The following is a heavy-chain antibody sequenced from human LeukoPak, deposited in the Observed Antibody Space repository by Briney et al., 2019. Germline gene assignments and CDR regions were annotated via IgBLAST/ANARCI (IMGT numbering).Heavy chain of an antibody. D-gene: IGHD1-26*01. J-gene: IGHJ5*02. V-gene: IGHV3-66*02. Sequence: QSGGSLRLSCAASGFAVSTNYLSWVRQAPGKGLEWVSVIYSDGSTYYTDSVKGRVTISRDNSKNTLYLQMNSLRPEDTAVYYCARDQRSESYYPWGWFDPWGQGTLVTVSS. CDR1: GFAVSTNY. CDR2: IYSDGST. CDR3: ARDQRSESYYPWGWFDP.